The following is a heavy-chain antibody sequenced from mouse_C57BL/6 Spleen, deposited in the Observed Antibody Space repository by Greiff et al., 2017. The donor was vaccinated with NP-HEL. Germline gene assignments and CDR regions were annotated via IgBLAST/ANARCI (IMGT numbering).Heavy chain of an antibody. J-gene: IGHJ4*01. CDR1: GYTFTSYW. V-gene: IGHV1-69*01. D-gene: IGHD2-5*01. CDR2: IDPSDSYT. Sequence: VQLQQSGAELVMPGASVKLSCKASGYTFTSYWMHWVKQRPGQGLEWIGEIDPSDSYTNYNQKFKGKSTLTVDKSSSTAYMQLSSLTSEDSAVYYCARTDYSNYYAMDYWGQGTSVTVSS. CDR3: ARTDYSNYYAMDY.